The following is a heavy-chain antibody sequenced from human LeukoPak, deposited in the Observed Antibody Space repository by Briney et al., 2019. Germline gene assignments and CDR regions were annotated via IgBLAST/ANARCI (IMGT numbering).Heavy chain of an antibody. J-gene: IGHJ4*02. CDR3: ARTGYNYGTPLNN. V-gene: IGHV3-74*01. CDR2: IKSDGSST. CDR1: GFTFSSYW. D-gene: IGHD5-18*01. Sequence: GGSLRLSCAASGFTFSSYWMHWVRHTPGKGLVWVSRIKSDGSSTGYADSVKGRFTISRDNAKNTLYLQMNSLRAEDTAVYYCARTGYNYGTPLNNWGQGTLVTVSS.